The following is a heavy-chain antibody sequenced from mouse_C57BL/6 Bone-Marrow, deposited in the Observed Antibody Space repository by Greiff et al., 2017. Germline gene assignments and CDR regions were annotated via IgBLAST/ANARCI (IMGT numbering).Heavy chain of an antibody. J-gene: IGHJ2*01. CDR1: GYSITSGYY. CDR2: ISYDGSN. Sequence: EVQRVESGPGLVKPSQSLSLTCSVTGYSITSGYYWNWIRQFPGNKLEWMGYISYDGSNNYNPSLKNRISITPDTSKNQFFLKLTSVTTEDTATYDCARARIYDGYDVDFDYWGQGTTLTVSS. D-gene: IGHD2-2*01. CDR3: ARARIYDGYDVDFDY. V-gene: IGHV3-6*01.